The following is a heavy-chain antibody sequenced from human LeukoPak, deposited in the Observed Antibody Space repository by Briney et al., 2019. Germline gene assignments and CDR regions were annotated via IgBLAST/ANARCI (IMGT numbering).Heavy chain of an antibody. D-gene: IGHD5-12*01. Sequence: PPETLSLTCSVSGGSISSSNYYWGWIRQPPGKGLEWIGTIYYTGSTYYNPSLKSRVTISIDTSKNQFSLKLSSVTAADTAVYYCARHGEITRYSSYDWRFDYWGQGTLVTVSS. CDR1: GGSISSSNYY. CDR2: IYYTGST. J-gene: IGHJ4*02. CDR3: ARHGEITRYSSYDWRFDY. V-gene: IGHV4-39*01.